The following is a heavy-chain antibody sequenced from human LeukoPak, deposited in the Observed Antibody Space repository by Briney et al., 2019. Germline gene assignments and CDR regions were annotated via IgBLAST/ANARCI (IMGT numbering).Heavy chain of an antibody. J-gene: IGHJ3*02. D-gene: IGHD6-13*01. CDR2: ISGSGGST. CDR3: AKDPRKQLTPLSAFDI. V-gene: IGHV3-23*01. CDR1: GFTFSSYA. Sequence: GGSLRLSCAASGFTFSSYAMSWVRQAPGKGLEWVSAISGSGGSTYYADSVKGRFTISRDNSKNTLYLQMNSLRAEDTAVYYCAKDPRKQLTPLSAFDIWGQGTMVTVSS.